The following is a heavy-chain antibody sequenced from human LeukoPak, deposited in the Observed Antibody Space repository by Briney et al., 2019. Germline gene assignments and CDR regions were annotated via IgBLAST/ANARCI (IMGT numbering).Heavy chain of an antibody. D-gene: IGHD5-12*01. Sequence: GGSLRLSCAASGFTFSSYSMNWVRQAPGKGLEWVSSISSSSSYIYYADSVKGRFTISRDNAKNSLYLQMNSLRAEDTAVYYCARAYSGYDYTNWFDPWGQGTLVTVSS. CDR1: GFTFSSYS. J-gene: IGHJ5*02. CDR3: ARAYSGYDYTNWFDP. V-gene: IGHV3-21*03. CDR2: ISSSSSYI.